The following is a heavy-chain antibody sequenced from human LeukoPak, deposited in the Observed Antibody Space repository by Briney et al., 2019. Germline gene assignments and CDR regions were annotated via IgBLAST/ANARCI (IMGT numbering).Heavy chain of an antibody. D-gene: IGHD3-22*01. V-gene: IGHV3-66*01. CDR3: ARDCSASSSDYYPLGY. CDR2: IYNSGGT. J-gene: IGHJ4*02. Sequence: GGSLRLSCAASGFTVSSKYMSWVRQAPGKGLEWLSVIYNSGGTYYADSVKGRFTISRDNSKNTLYLQMNSLRVEDTAVYLCARDCSASSSDYYPLGYWGQGTLVTVSS. CDR1: GFTVSSKY.